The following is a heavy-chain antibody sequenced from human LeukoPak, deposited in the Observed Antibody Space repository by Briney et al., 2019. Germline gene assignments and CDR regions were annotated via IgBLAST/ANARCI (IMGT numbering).Heavy chain of an antibody. Sequence: GASVKVSCKASGYTFTGYYMHWVRQAPVQGLEWMGWINPNSGGTNYAQKFQGRVTMTRDTSISTAYIELSRLRSDDTAVYYCARGKRWLRFLAVAATYGFDYWGQGTLVTVSS. CDR3: ARGKRWLRFLAVAATYGFDY. CDR1: GYTFTGYY. CDR2: INPNSGGT. J-gene: IGHJ4*02. D-gene: IGHD5-12*01. V-gene: IGHV1-2*02.